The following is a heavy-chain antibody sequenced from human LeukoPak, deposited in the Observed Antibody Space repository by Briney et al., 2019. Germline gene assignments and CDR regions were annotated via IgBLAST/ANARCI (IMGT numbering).Heavy chain of an antibody. V-gene: IGHV3-7*01. J-gene: IGHJ4*02. CDR2: IKHDGSEK. CDR3: ATDRGWRTSGYYLYYFEY. Sequence: GGSLRLSCAASGFIFTNYFMSWVRQAPGKGLEWVANIKHDGSEKYYVDSVRGRFTISRDNTMNSQYLQMSSLRAEDTAVYYCATDRGWRTSGYYLYYFEYWGQGTLVTYSS. D-gene: IGHD3-3*01. CDR1: GFIFTNYF.